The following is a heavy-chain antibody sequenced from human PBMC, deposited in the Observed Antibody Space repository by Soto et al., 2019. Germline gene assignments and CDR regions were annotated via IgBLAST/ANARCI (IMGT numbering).Heavy chain of an antibody. CDR2: ISYDGSNK. D-gene: IGHD3-22*01. CDR1: GFTFSSYG. CDR3: AKDPHSSGYYSDY. V-gene: IGHV3-30*18. J-gene: IGHJ4*02. Sequence: QVQLVESGGGVVQPGRSLRLSCAASGFTFSSYGMHWVRQAPCKGLEWVAVISYDGSNKYYADSVKGRFTISRDNSKDTLYLQMNSLRAEDTAVYYGAKDPHSSGYYSDYWGQGTLVTVSS.